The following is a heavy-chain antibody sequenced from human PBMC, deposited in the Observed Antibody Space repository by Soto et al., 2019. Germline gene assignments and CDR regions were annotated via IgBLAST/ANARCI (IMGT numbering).Heavy chain of an antibody. Sequence: SETLSLTCAVSGGSISSGGYSWSWIRQPPGKGLEWIGYIYHSGSTYYNPSLKSRVTISVDRSKNQLSLKLSSVTAADTAIYYCAGRIVSTETFDYWGQGTPVTVSS. CDR2: IYHSGST. D-gene: IGHD5-12*01. CDR1: GGSISSGGYS. J-gene: IGHJ4*02. CDR3: AGRIVSTETFDY. V-gene: IGHV4-30-2*01.